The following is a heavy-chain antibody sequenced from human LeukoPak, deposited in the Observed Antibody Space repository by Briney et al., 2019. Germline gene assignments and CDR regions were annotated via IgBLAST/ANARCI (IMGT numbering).Heavy chain of an antibody. D-gene: IGHD6-19*01. Sequence: GRSLRFSCAGSGFIFNNYAMHWVRQPPGKGLEWVSGISWNSGTIDYADSVGGRFTISRDNAKNSLYLQMDSLRVEDTAFYYCAKDNRRHYTSGPNPDSLHWGQGALVTVSS. CDR1: GFIFNNYA. CDR3: AKDNRRHYTSGPNPDSLH. CDR2: ISWNSGTI. J-gene: IGHJ4*02. V-gene: IGHV3-9*01.